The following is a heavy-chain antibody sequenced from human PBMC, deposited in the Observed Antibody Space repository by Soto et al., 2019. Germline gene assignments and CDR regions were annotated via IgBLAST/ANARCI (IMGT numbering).Heavy chain of an antibody. J-gene: IGHJ4*02. V-gene: IGHV3-30*18. CDR1: GFNIKRFG. CDR3: AKDLSYGTDWPYFDR. Sequence: QVRLVESGGGVVQPGRSLRLSCAASGFNIKRFGMHWVRQAPGKGLEWIAFISSDGKEKQYADSVKGRFTVSTDNSNTLFLQMDGLRGEDTAVYFCAKDLSYGTDWPYFDRRGQGTLVIVSS. D-gene: IGHD3-16*01. CDR2: ISSDGKEK.